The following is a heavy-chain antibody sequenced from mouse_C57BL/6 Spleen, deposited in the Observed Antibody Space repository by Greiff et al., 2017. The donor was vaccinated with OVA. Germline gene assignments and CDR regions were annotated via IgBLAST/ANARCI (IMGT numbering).Heavy chain of an antibody. CDR2: IWSGGST. D-gene: IGHD1-1*01. CDR1: GFSLTSYG. V-gene: IGHV2-2*01. Sequence: VKLVESGPGLVQPSQSLSITCTVSGFSLTSYGVHWVRQSPGQGLEWLGVIWSGGSTAYNAAFISSLSISKDNSKSQVFFQMNSLQADDTAIYYCDRNGPYYGSSPYAMDYWGQGTSVTVSA. CDR3: DRNGPYYGSSPYAMDY. J-gene: IGHJ4*01.